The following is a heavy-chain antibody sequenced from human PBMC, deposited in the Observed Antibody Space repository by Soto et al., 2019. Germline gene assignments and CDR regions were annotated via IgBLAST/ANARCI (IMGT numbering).Heavy chain of an antibody. Sequence: QVQLVQSGAEEKKPGASVKVSCKASGYTFTSYAMHWVRQAPGQRLEWKGWINAGNGNTKYSQKFQGRVTITRDTSASTAYMELSSLRSEDTAVYYCARAGVGATPNDYWGQGTLVTVSS. V-gene: IGHV1-3*05. CDR1: GYTFTSYA. CDR2: INAGNGNT. J-gene: IGHJ4*02. D-gene: IGHD1-26*01. CDR3: ARAGVGATPNDY.